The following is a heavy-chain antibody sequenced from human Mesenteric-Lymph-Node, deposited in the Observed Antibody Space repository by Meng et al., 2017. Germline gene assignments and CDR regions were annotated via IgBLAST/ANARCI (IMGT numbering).Heavy chain of an antibody. CDR1: GITFSTYW. Sequence: VQRVESGGGLVQPGGSLRLSCAASGITFSTYWLHWVRQAPGKGLVWVSRINSDGTITTYADSVKGRFVISRDNAKNTLYLQMNTLRAEDTAVYYCAAAMGSFWGQGALVTVSS. J-gene: IGHJ4*02. D-gene: IGHD5-18*01. CDR3: AAAMGSF. V-gene: IGHV3-74*01. CDR2: INSDGTIT.